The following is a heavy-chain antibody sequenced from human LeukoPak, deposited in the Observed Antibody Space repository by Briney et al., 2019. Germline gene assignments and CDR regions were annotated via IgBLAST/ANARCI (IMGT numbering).Heavy chain of an antibody. CDR2: INPRGGST. CDR3: ARDSGMVRGTVDY. Sequence: ASVKVSCKASGYTFTDYYMYWVRQAPGQGLEWMGIINPRGGSTSYAQKFQGRVTMTRDTSTSTVYMELSSLRSEDTAVYYCARDSGMVRGTVDYWGQGTLVTVSS. V-gene: IGHV1-46*01. J-gene: IGHJ4*02. D-gene: IGHD3-10*01. CDR1: GYTFTDYY.